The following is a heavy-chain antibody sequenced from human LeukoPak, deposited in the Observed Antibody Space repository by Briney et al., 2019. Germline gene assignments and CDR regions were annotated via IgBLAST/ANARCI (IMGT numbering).Heavy chain of an antibody. CDR2: IYHSGST. CDR1: GYSISSGYY. J-gene: IGHJ5*02. D-gene: IGHD3-10*01. Sequence: SETLSLTCAVSGYSISSGYYWGWIRQPPGKGLEWIGSIYHSGSTYYNPSLKSRVTISVDTSRNQFSLKLSSVTAADTAVYYCARDPEPGRFRGANNWFDPWGQGTLVTVSS. V-gene: IGHV4-38-2*02. CDR3: ARDPEPGRFRGANNWFDP.